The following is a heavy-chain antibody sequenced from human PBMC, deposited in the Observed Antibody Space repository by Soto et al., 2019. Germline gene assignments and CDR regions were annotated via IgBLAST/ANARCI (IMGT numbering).Heavy chain of an antibody. V-gene: IGHV4-30-4*01. J-gene: IGHJ4*02. CDR2: IYYSGST. D-gene: IGHD3-9*01. Sequence: SETLSLTCTVSGGSISSGDYYWSWIRQPPGKGLEWIGYIYYSGSTYYNPSLKSRVTISVDTSKNQFSLKLSSVTAADTAVYYCATRAVHILTGYDDYWGQGTLVTVSS. CDR3: ATRAVHILTGYDDY. CDR1: GGSISSGDYY.